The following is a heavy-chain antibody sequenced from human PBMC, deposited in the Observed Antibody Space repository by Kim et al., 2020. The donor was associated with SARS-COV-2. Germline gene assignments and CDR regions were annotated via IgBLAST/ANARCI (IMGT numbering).Heavy chain of an antibody. D-gene: IGHD3-10*01. V-gene: IGHV6-1*01. CDR2: TYYRSKWYN. CDR1: GDRVSSNSAA. Sequence: SQTLSLTCAISGDRVSSNSAAWNWIRQSPSRGLEWLGRTYYRSKWYNDYAVSVKSRITINPDTSKNQFSLQLNSVTPEDTAVYYCARGASGSGSYNDAFDIWGQGTMVTVSS. CDR3: ARGASGSGSYNDAFDI. J-gene: IGHJ3*02.